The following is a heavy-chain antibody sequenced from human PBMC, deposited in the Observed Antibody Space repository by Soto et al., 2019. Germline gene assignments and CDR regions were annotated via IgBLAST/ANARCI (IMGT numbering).Heavy chain of an antibody. D-gene: IGHD6-13*01. Sequence: GGSLRLSCAASGFTFSSYSMNWVRQAPGKGLEWVSSISSSSSYIYYADSVKGRFTISRDNAKNSLYLQMNSLRAEDTAVYYCARDPPGIAAAGTSLFDYWGQGTLVTVSS. CDR3: ARDPPGIAAAGTSLFDY. J-gene: IGHJ4*02. V-gene: IGHV3-21*01. CDR1: GFTFSSYS. CDR2: ISSSSSYI.